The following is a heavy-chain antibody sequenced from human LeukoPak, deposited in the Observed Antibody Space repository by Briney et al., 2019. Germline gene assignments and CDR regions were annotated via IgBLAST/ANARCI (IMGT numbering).Heavy chain of an antibody. D-gene: IGHD6-6*01. V-gene: IGHV3-30*03. CDR2: ISYDGSNK. J-gene: IGHJ6*02. CDR3: ARDFIAARRPRFVHYYGMDV. CDR1: GFTFSSYG. Sequence: QPGRSLRLSCAASGFTFSSYGMHWVRQAPGKGLEWVAVISYDGSNKYYADSVKGRFTISRDNSKNTLYLQMNSLRAEDTAVYYCARDFIAARRPRFVHYYGMDVWGQGTTVTVSS.